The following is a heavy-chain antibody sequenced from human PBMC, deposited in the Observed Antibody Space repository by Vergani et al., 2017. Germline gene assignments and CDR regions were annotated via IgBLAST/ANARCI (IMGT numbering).Heavy chain of an antibody. D-gene: IGHD3-22*01. CDR1: GFTFSSYW. V-gene: IGHV3-7*04. CDR2: IKQDGSEK. J-gene: IGHJ4*02. Sequence: EVQLVESGGGLVQPGGSLRLSCAASGFTFSSYWMSWVRQAPGKGLEWVANIKQDGSEKYYVDSVKGRFTISRDNAKNSLYLQMNSLRAEDTAVYYCARAPNPNYDSWECYFDYWGQGTLVTVSS. CDR3: ARAPNPNYDSWECYFDY.